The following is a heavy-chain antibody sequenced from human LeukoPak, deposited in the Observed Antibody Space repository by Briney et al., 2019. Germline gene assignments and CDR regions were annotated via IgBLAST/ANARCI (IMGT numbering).Heavy chain of an antibody. D-gene: IGHD3-10*01. CDR3: ARGPYYYGSGSYYPNY. CDR2: INPNSGGT. Sequence: ASVKVSCKASGYTFTGYYMHWVRQAPGQGLEWMGWINPNSGGTNYAQKFQGRVTMTRDTSISTAYMELSRLRSDDTAVYYCARGPYYYGSGSYYPNYWGQGTLVTVSS. CDR1: GYTFTGYY. J-gene: IGHJ4*02. V-gene: IGHV1-2*02.